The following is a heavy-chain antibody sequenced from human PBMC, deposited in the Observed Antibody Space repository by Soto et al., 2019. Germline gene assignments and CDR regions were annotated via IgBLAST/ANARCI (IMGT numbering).Heavy chain of an antibody. Sequence: AGAQSLSCAASVFNFGSYEMNWIREGPVKMLHWVSYISSSGSTIYYADSVKGRFTISRDNAKNSLYLQMNSLRAEDTAVYYCAREPVVIGSWASLDDAFDIWGQGTMVTVSS. CDR2: ISSSGSTI. V-gene: IGHV3-48*03. CDR3: AREPVVIGSWASLDDAFDI. J-gene: IGHJ3*02. D-gene: IGHD3-22*01. CDR1: VFNFGSYE.